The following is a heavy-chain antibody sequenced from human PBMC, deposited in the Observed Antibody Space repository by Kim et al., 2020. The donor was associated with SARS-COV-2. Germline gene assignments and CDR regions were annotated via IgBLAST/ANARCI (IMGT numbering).Heavy chain of an antibody. CDR1: GFTFSSYA. Sequence: GGSLRLSCAASGFTFSSYAMSWVRQAPGKGLEWVSAISGSGGSTYYADSVKGRFTISRDNSKNTLYLQMNSLRAEDTAVYYCAKDPTVSSGWYYRSPFDYWGKGTLVTVSS. D-gene: IGHD6-19*01. V-gene: IGHV3-23*01. J-gene: IGHJ4*02. CDR2: ISGSGGST. CDR3: AKDPTVSSGWYYRSPFDY.